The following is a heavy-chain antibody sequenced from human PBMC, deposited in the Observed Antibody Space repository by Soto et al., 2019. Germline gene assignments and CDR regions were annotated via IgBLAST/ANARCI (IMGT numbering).Heavy chain of an antibody. V-gene: IGHV4-59*01. Sequence: SETLSLTCTVSGGSISSYYWSWIRQPPGKGLEWIGYIYYSGSTNYNPSLKSRVTISVDTSKNQFSLKLSSVTAADTAVYYCARVSAKGSGWYRDRDYYYYMDVWGKGTTVTVSS. CDR2: IYYSGST. CDR1: GGSISSYY. D-gene: IGHD6-19*01. J-gene: IGHJ6*03. CDR3: ARVSAKGSGWYRDRDYYYYMDV.